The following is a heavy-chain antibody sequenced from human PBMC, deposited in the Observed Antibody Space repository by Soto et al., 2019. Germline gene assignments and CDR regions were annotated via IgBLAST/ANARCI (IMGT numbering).Heavy chain of an antibody. J-gene: IGHJ4*02. CDR1: GGSFSSGGSY. CDR3: ARYCSTTRCPFDY. Sequence: TSETLSLTCAVYGGSFSSGGSYWGWIRQPPGKGLEWIGYIYYSGNTYFNPSLKSRVTLSVDTSKNQFSLNLSPVTAADTAVYYCARYCSTTRCPFDYWGQGTLVTVSS. V-gene: IGHV4-30-4*01. D-gene: IGHD2-2*01. CDR2: IYYSGNT.